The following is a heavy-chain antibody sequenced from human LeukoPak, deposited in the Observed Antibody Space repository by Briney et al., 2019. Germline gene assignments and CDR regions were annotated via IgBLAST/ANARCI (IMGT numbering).Heavy chain of an antibody. J-gene: IGHJ5*02. V-gene: IGHV1-18*01. CDR1: GYTFTSYG. D-gene: IGHD2-2*02. CDR2: ISAYNGNT. CDR3: ARDSSPPVVPAAIGTNWFDP. Sequence: ASVKVSCKASGYTFTSYGIIWVRQAPGQGLEWMGWISAYNGNTNYAQKLQGRVTMTTDTSTSTAYMELRSLRSDDTAVNYCARDSSPPVVPAAIGTNWFDPWGQGTLVTVSS.